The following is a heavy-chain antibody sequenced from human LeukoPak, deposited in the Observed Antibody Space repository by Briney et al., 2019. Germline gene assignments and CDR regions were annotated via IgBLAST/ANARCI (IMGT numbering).Heavy chain of an antibody. J-gene: IGHJ4*02. V-gene: IGHV4-39*07. CDR3: ARDSPPAYCSGGSCYFDY. CDR1: GGSISSSSYY. CDR2: IYYSGST. D-gene: IGHD2-15*01. Sequence: SETLSLTCTVSGGSISSSSYYWGWIRQPPGKGLEWIGSIYYSGSTYYNPSLKSRVTISKDTSKNEFSLKLSSVTAADTAVYYCARDSPPAYCSGGSCYFDYWGQGTLVTVSS.